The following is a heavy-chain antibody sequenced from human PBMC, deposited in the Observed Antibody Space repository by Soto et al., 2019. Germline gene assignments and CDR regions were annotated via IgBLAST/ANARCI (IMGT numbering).Heavy chain of an antibody. CDR1: GGSISSSSYY. CDR2: IYYSGST. CDR3: ARQVLLWFGESLVLDAFDI. J-gene: IGHJ3*02. V-gene: IGHV4-39*01. D-gene: IGHD3-10*01. Sequence: SETLSLTCTVSGGSISSSSYYWGWIRQPPGKGLECIWSIYYSGSTYYNPSLKSRVTISVDTSKNQFSLKLSSVTAADTAVYYCARQVLLWFGESLVLDAFDIWGQGTMVTVSS.